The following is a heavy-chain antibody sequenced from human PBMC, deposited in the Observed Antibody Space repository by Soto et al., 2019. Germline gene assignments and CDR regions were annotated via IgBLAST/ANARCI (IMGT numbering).Heavy chain of an antibody. Sequence: SETLSLTCTVSGGSISSYYWSWIRQPPGKGLEWIGYIYYSGSTNYNPSLKSRVTISVDTSKNQFSLKLSSVTAADTAVYYCARVRKEDSGGWPPPVFWSAPGGKGPLVPVSS. CDR3: ARVRKEDSGGWPPPVFWSAP. CDR2: IYYSGST. V-gene: IGHV4-59*01. J-gene: IGHJ5*02. CDR1: GGSISSYY. D-gene: IGHD6-19*01.